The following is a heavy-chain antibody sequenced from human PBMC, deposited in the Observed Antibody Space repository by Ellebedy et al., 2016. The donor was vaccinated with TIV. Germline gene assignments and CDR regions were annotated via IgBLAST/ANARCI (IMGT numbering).Heavy chain of an antibody. CDR2: IMSGSDYI. CDR3: AKAKVLSGTYVDY. V-gene: IGHV3-21*06. J-gene: IGHJ4*02. Sequence: PGGSLRLSCAASGFTFSGYGMHWVRQAPGKGLEWVSSIMSGSDYIRYADSVKGRFTVSRDNAKSSVYLQMSSLRDDDSAMYYCAKAKVLSGTYVDYWGQGTLVTVSS. D-gene: IGHD1-26*01. CDR1: GFTFSGYG.